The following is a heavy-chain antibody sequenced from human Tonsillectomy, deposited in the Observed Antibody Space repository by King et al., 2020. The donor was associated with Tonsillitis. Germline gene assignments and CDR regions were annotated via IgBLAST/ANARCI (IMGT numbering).Heavy chain of an antibody. J-gene: IGHJ5*02. CDR1: GGSFNNYA. CDR2: IIPVFGPP. D-gene: IGHD2-21*01. Sequence: VQLVQSGAEVKKPGSSVKISCKASGGSFNNYAINWVRQAPGKGLEWMGRIIPVFGPPNYAQKFRGRVTITADESTSTFNMEVSSLRFEATAVYYCARAFQLLFGFDPWGQGTLVTVS. V-gene: IGHV1-69*01. CDR3: ARAFQLLFGFDP.